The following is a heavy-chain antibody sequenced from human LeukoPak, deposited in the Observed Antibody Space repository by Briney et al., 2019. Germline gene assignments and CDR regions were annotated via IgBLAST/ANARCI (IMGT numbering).Heavy chain of an antibody. CDR2: INPSGGST. CDR3: ARGSRYDIAY. V-gene: IGHV1-46*01. D-gene: IGHD3-22*01. J-gene: IGHJ4*02. CDR1: GYTFINYY. Sequence: ASVKVSCKASGYTFINYYMHWVRQAPGQGLEWMGIINPSGGSTSYAPKFQGRVTMTRDTSTSTVYMELSSLKFEDPAVYYCARGSRYDIAYWGQGTLATVSS.